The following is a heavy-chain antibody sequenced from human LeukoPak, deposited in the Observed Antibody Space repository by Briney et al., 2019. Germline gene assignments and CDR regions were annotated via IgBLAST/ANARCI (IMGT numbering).Heavy chain of an antibody. Sequence: SETLSLTCTVSGGSMNNYYWSWIRQSPGTGLEWIGFIYYSGTTNYNPSLKSRVTISVDTSKNHFSLKLSSVTAADTAVYYCARSSVPYYYYNYSMDVWGNGTTVTVSS. V-gene: IGHV4-59*01. CDR1: GGSMNNYY. CDR3: ARSSVPYYYYNYSMDV. D-gene: IGHD3-22*01. CDR2: IYYSGTT. J-gene: IGHJ6*03.